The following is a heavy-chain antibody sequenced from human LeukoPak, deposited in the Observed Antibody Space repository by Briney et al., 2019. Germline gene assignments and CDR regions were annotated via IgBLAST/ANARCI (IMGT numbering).Heavy chain of an antibody. Sequence: SETLSLTCTVSGGSIINYYWSWIRQPPGKGLEWIGYIYFTGSTNYNPSLKSRVIISVDTSKNQFSLKLSSVTAADTAVYFCARGGALVDSWGQGTLVTVSS. CDR3: ARGGALVDS. V-gene: IGHV4-59*01. J-gene: IGHJ4*02. CDR2: IYFTGST. CDR1: GGSIINYY.